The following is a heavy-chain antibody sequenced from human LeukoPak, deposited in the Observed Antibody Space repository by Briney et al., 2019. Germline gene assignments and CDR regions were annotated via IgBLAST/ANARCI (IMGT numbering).Heavy chain of an antibody. V-gene: IGHV1-69*06. J-gene: IGHJ3*02. D-gene: IGHD2-21*02. CDR1: GGTFSSYA. Sequence: ASVKVSCKASGGTFSSYAISWVRQAPGQGLEWMGGIIPIFGTANYAQKFQGRVTITADKSTSTAYMELSSLRSEDTAVYYCARDKDEAYCGGDCPDAFDIWGQGTMVTVSS. CDR3: ARDKDEAYCGGDCPDAFDI. CDR2: IIPIFGTA.